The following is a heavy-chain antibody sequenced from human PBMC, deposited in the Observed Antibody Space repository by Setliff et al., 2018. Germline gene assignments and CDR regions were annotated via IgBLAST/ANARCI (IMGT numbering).Heavy chain of an antibody. V-gene: IGHV4-39*01. D-gene: IGHD3-10*01. CDR3: ARFGGSASVARFSPPI. Sequence: PSETLSLTCTVSNGSISDNNYYWGWIRQSPGKELEWIGGISHSANKYYNPSLKSRVTISVDTSKTQFSLNLRFVTAADTAVYYCARFGGSASVARFSPPIWGPGSLVTVSS. J-gene: IGHJ4*02. CDR2: ISHSANK. CDR1: NGSISDNNYY.